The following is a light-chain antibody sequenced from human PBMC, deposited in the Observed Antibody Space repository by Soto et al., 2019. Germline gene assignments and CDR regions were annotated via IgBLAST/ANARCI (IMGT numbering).Light chain of an antibody. J-gene: IGKJ2*01. Sequence: EIVLTQSPGTLSLSPGERATLSCRASQSVGSLVAWYQQKPGQAPRLLIYAASTRATGIPARFSGSGSGTDFTLTISSLQAEDVAVYYCLHYSNSPRTFGQGTKVDIK. CDR2: AAS. CDR1: QSVGSL. V-gene: IGKV3-15*01. CDR3: LHYSNSPRT.